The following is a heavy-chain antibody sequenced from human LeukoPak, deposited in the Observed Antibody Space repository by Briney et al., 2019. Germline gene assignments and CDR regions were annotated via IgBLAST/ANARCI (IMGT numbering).Heavy chain of an antibody. V-gene: IGHV3-23*01. Sequence: PGGSLRLSCAASGFTFSSYAMSWIRQAPGKGLEWVSAISSGGGNTDYADSVKGRFTISRDNSKNTAFLQMNSLRAEDTGVYYCANRISGSSSWGQGTLVTVSS. CDR3: ANRISGSSS. CDR1: GFTFSSYA. D-gene: IGHD1-26*01. CDR2: ISSGGGNT. J-gene: IGHJ5*02.